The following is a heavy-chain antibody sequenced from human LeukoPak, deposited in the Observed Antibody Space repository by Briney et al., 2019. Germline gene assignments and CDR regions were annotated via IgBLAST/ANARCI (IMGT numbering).Heavy chain of an antibody. V-gene: IGHV1-2*02. CDR1: GYTFTSYY. D-gene: IGHD3-9*01. CDR2: INPNGGGT. Sequence: GASVKVSCKASGYTFTSYYMHWVRQAPGQGLEWMGWINPNGGGTNYAQKFQGRVTMTRDTSISTAYMELSRLRSDDTAVYYCARGRRVYDILTGYLDYWGQGTLVTVSS. CDR3: ARGRRVYDILTGYLDY. J-gene: IGHJ4*02.